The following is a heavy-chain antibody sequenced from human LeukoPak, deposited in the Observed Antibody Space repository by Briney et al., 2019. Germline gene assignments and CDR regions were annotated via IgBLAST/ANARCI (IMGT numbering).Heavy chain of an antibody. CDR1: GLTFSNYW. CDR2: IKPDGSEK. Sequence: GGSLRLSCAASGLTFSNYWMGWVRQAPGKGPEWVAKIKPDGSEKDHVDSVKGRFTISRDNAKNSLYLQLNSLRAEDTAVYYCAPSRFYFDYWGQGTLVTVSS. CDR3: APSRFYFDY. J-gene: IGHJ4*02. V-gene: IGHV3-7*01.